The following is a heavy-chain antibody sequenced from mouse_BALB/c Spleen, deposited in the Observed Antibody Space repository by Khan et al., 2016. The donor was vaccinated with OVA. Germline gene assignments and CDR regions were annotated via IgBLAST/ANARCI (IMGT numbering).Heavy chain of an antibody. J-gene: IGHJ3*01. Sequence: VQLQQSGAELARPGASVKMSCKASGYTFTSYTIHWIKLRPGQGLEWIGYINPSNGYTNYNQKFRDKATLTADKSSTTAYMQLRSLTSDDSAVYNCVIDGAKQRNDSWFAYWGQGTLVTVSA. CDR2: INPSNGYT. CDR3: VIDGAKQRNDSWFAY. D-gene: IGHD2-14*01. V-gene: IGHV1-4*01. CDR1: GYTFTSYT.